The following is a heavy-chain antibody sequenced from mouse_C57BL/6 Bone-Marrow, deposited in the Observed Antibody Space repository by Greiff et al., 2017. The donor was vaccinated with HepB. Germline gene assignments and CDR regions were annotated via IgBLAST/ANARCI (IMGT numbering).Heavy chain of an antibody. Sequence: EVQLQQSGPELVKPGASVKMSCKASGYTFTDYNMHWVKQSHGKSLEWIGYINPNNGGTSYNQKFKGKATLTVNKSSSTAYMELRSLTSEDSAVYYCGALITTVVDYFDYWGQGTTLTVSS. CDR3: GALITTVVDYFDY. CDR1: GYTFTDYN. J-gene: IGHJ2*01. CDR2: INPNNGGT. V-gene: IGHV1-22*01. D-gene: IGHD1-1*01.